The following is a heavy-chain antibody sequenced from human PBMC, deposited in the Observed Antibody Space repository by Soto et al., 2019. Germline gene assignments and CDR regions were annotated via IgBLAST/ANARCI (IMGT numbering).Heavy chain of an antibody. Sequence: QVQLVQSGADVKKPGSSVKVSCKASGGTFSSYAISWVRQAPGQGLEWMGGIIPIFGTANYAQKFQGRVTISSDETTGKAYMELSSLRSEDTAVYYCARENNTNYAFWSGYYNRGGSYYYGMDVWGQGTTVTVSS. CDR2: IIPIFGTA. CDR3: ARENNTNYAFWSGYYNRGGSYYYGMDV. D-gene: IGHD3-3*01. J-gene: IGHJ6*02. CDR1: GGTFSSYA. V-gene: IGHV1-69*01.